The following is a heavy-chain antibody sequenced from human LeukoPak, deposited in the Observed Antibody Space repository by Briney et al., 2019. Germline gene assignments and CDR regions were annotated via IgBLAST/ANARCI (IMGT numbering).Heavy chain of an antibody. D-gene: IGHD3-22*01. J-gene: IGHJ5*02. Sequence: SVKVSCKASGGTFSSYAVSWVRQAPGQGLEWMGRFIPMFGKANHAQNFQGRVTITTDESTSTAYMELSSLRSEDTAVYYCAREVRGYQLDPWGQGTLVTVSP. CDR3: AREVRGYQLDP. CDR2: FIPMFGKA. V-gene: IGHV1-69*05. CDR1: GGTFSSYA.